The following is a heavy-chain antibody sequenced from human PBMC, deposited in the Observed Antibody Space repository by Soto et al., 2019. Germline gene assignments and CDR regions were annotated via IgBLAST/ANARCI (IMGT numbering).Heavy chain of an antibody. Sequence: GGSLRLSCAASGFIFSDYWMSWVRQAPGKGLEWVATIRQDGSDTYYVDSVKGRFTISRDNAKNTLYLQMSSLRAEDTAVYYCAKHCGSSSCYRFDPWGQGTLVTVSS. V-gene: IGHV3-7*03. CDR3: AKHCGSSSCYRFDP. CDR2: IRQDGSDT. D-gene: IGHD2-2*01. J-gene: IGHJ5*02. CDR1: GFIFSDYW.